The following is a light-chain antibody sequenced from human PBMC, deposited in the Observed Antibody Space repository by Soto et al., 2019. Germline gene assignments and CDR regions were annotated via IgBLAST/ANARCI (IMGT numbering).Light chain of an antibody. CDR1: QRISNN. CDR2: AIS. CDR3: QQSYDSVYS. J-gene: IGKJ2*03. V-gene: IGKV1-39*01. Sequence: DIQMTQSPSSLSASVGDRVTITCRASQRISNNLNWYQQKPGKAPELLIYAISNLQSGVPSRFSGSGSGTDFTLTISSLKPEDFATYFCQQSYDSVYSFGQGTKLEIK.